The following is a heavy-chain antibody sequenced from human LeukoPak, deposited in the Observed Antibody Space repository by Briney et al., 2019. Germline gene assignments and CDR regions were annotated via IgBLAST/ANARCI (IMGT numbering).Heavy chain of an antibody. CDR2: IYYTGST. Sequence: SETLSLTCTVSGGSMSSYYWSWIRQPPGKGLEWIGYIYYTGSTSYNPSLKSRLTISVDTSKNQFSLELSSVTAADTAVYYCARGTLSTEYFQTWGQGTLVTVSS. CDR3: ARGTLSTEYFQT. V-gene: IGHV4-59*01. CDR1: GGSMSSYY. J-gene: IGHJ1*01.